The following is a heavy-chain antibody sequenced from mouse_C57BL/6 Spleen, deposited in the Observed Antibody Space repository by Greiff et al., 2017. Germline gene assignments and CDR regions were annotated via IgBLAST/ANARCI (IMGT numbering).Heavy chain of an antibody. CDR3: ARGRQGAMDY. J-gene: IGHJ4*01. CDR2: ISSGSSTI. V-gene: IGHV5-17*01. CDR1: GFTFSDYG. Sequence: EVHLVESGGGLVKPGGSLKLSCAASGFTFSDYGMHWVRQAPEKGLEWVAYISSGSSTIYYADTVKGRFTISRDNAKNTLFLQMTSLRSEDTAMYYCARGRQGAMDYWGQGTSVTVSS.